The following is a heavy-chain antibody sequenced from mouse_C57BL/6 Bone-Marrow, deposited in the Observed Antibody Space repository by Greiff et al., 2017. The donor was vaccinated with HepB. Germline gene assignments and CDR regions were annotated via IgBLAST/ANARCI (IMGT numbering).Heavy chain of an antibody. CDR1: GYTFTSYW. V-gene: IGHV1-55*01. CDR3: ARRGADDYEEGYAMDD. J-gene: IGHJ4*01. Sequence: VQLQQPGAELVKPGASVKMSCKASGYTFTSYWITWVKQSPGQGLEWIGDIYPGSGSTNYNEKFKSKATLTVDTSSSTAYMQLSSLTSADSAVYYGARRGADDYEEGYAMDDWGQGTSVTVS. CDR2: IYPGSGST. D-gene: IGHD2-4*01.